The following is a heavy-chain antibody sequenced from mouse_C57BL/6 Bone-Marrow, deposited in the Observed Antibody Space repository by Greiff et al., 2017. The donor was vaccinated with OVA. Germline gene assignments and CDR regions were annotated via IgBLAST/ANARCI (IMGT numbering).Heavy chain of an antibody. J-gene: IGHJ2*01. CDR2: ISDGGSYT. D-gene: IGHD2-10*02. CDR3: ARVGYGNYPGFDY. V-gene: IGHV5-4*03. Sequence: EVKVVESGGGLVKPGGSLKLSCAASGFTFSSYAMSWVRQTPEKRLEWVATISDGGSYTYYPDNVKGRFTISRDNAKNNLYLQMSHLKSEDTAMYYCARVGYGNYPGFDYWGQGTTLTVSS. CDR1: GFTFSSYA.